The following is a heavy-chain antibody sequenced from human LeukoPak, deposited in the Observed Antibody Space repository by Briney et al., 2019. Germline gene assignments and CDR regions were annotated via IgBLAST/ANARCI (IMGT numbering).Heavy chain of an antibody. D-gene: IGHD3-3*01. Sequence: SVKVSCKASGGTFSSYAISWVRQAPGQGLEWMGGIIPIFGTANYAQKFQGRVTITTDESTSTAYMELSSLRSEDTAVYYCARHMYYDFWSGYYRDYYYMDVSGKGTTVTVSS. CDR2: IIPIFGTA. CDR3: ARHMYYDFWSGYYRDYYYMDV. J-gene: IGHJ6*03. CDR1: GGTFSSYA. V-gene: IGHV1-69*05.